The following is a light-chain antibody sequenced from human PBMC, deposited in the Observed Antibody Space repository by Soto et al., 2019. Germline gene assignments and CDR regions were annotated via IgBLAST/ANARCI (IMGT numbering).Light chain of an antibody. Sequence: SVLTQPPSVSVAPGQRVTISFTGTISNIGAGYDVHWYQHLPGTAPKLLIYGNTIRPSGVPDRFSGSKSGTSASLAITGLQAEDEADYYCQSYDRSLRGYVFGTGTKVTV. CDR3: QSYDRSLRGYV. CDR2: GNT. J-gene: IGLJ1*01. V-gene: IGLV1-40*01. CDR1: ISNIGAGYD.